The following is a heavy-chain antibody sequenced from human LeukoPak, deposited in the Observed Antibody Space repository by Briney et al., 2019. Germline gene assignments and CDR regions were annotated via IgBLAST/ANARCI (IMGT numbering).Heavy chain of an antibody. J-gene: IGHJ4*02. CDR1: GGSFSGYY. V-gene: IGHV4-34*01. D-gene: IGHD3-10*01. CDR2: INHSGST. Sequence: PPETLSLTYAVSGGSFSGYYWNWIRQPPGKGLEWIRDINHSGSTNYNPSLKSRVTISGDTSKNQLSLKLTSVTAADTAVYYCARGRSPGYWGQGTLVTVSS. CDR3: ARGRSPGY.